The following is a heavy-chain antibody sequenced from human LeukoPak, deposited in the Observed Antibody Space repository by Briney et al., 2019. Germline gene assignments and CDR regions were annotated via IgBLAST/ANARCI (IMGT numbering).Heavy chain of an antibody. CDR2: IRYDASTK. V-gene: IGHV3-30*02. J-gene: IGHJ4*02. CDR1: GFSFSSYN. CDR3: AKRYAENVDY. D-gene: IGHD2-8*01. Sequence: GGSLRLSCAASGFSFSSYNMDWVRQAPGKGLEWVAFIRYDASTKYYGDSVEGRFTISRDNSKSTLYLQMNSLSAEDTAVYYCAKRYAENVDYWGQGTLVAVSS.